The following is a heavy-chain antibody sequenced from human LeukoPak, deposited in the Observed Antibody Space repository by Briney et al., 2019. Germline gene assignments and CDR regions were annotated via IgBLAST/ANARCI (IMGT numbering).Heavy chain of an antibody. CDR1: GYTLTGYY. J-gene: IGHJ4*02. CDR3: ARDGGGRSGSYEFDY. D-gene: IGHD1-26*01. V-gene: IGHV1-46*01. CDR2: INPSGGST. Sequence: GASVKVSCKASGYTLTGYYMHWVRQAPGQGLEWMGIINPSGGSTSYAQKFQGRVTMTRDTSTSTVYMELSSLRSEDTAVYYCARDGGGRSGSYEFDYWGQGTLVTASS.